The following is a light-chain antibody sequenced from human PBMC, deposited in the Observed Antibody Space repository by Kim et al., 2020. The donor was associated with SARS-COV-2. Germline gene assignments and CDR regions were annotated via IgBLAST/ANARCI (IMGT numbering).Light chain of an antibody. CDR1: SLRSYY. CDR2: GKN. J-gene: IGLJ2*01. V-gene: IGLV3-19*01. Sequence: VALGQTVRNTCQGDSLRSYYATWYQQKPGQATILVIYGKNNRPSGIPDRFSGSSSGNTASLTITGTQAGDEADYYCNSRDSNDNVVFGGGTKLTVL. CDR3: NSRDSNDNVV.